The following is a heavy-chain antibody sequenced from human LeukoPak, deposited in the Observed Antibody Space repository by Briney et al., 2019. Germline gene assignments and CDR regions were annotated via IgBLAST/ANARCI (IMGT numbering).Heavy chain of an antibody. CDR3: AKAPARFYSSGTFDY. CDR2: ISGYDGST. CDR1: GFAFSTYA. Sequence: GGSLRLSCAASGFAFSTYAMTWVRQAPGKGLEWVSGISGYDGSTFYADSVKGRFTISRDNSKNTLYLQMNSLRAEDTAVYYCAKAPARFYSSGTFDYWGQGTLVSVSS. D-gene: IGHD6-19*01. J-gene: IGHJ4*02. V-gene: IGHV3-23*01.